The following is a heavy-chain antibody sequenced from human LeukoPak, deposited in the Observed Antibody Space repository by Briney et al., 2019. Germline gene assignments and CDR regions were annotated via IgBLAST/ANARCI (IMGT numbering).Heavy chain of an antibody. CDR3: VSSRQTVGSAFDI. D-gene: IGHD4-11*01. CDR2: IKEDGSEK. CDR1: GFTFGNYW. V-gene: IGHV3-7*01. Sequence: GGSLRLSCAASGFTFGNYWMNWVRQAPGKGLEWVANIKEDGSEKYYVDSGKGRFTISRDNAGNSLYLQMNSLRAEDTAVYYCVSSRQTVGSAFDIWGQGTMVTVSS. J-gene: IGHJ3*02.